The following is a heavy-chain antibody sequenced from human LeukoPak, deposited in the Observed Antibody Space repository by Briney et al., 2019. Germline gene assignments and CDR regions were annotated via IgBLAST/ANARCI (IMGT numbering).Heavy chain of an antibody. CDR3: ARDGDTAMVTEHFDY. V-gene: IGHV3-48*01. D-gene: IGHD5-18*01. CDR2: ISSSSSTI. Sequence: GGSLRLSCAASGFTFSSYSMNWVRQAPGKGLEWVSYISSSSSTIYYADSVKGRFTISRDNAKNSLYLQMNSLRAEDTAVYYCARDGDTAMVTEHFDYWGQGTLVTVSS. J-gene: IGHJ4*02. CDR1: GFTFSSYS.